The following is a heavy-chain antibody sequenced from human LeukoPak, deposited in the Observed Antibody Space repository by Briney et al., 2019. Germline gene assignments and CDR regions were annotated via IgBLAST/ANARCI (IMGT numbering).Heavy chain of an antibody. J-gene: IGHJ6*03. D-gene: IGHD5-12*01. CDR3: AKGNGYEAQYYYYYMDV. CDR2: IRYDGSNK. CDR1: GFTFSSYG. Sequence: GGSLRLSCAASGFTFSSYGMHWVRQAPGKGLEWVAFIRYDGSNKYYADSVKGRFTISRDNSKNTLYLHVNSLRPEDTAVYYCAKGNGYEAQYYYYYMDVWGKGTTVTISS. V-gene: IGHV3-30*02.